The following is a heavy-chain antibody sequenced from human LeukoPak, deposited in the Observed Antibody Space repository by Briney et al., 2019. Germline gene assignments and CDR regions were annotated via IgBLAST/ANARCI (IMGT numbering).Heavy chain of an antibody. D-gene: IGHD6-19*01. J-gene: IGHJ4*02. Sequence: PSETLSLTCTVSGGSVSSGNYYWSWIRQPPGKGLEWIGYIYYSGSTNYNPSLKSRVTISVDTSKNQFSLKLTSVTAADTAVYYCARVSPAVAGLDYWGQGTLVTVSS. V-gene: IGHV4-61*01. CDR3: ARVSPAVAGLDY. CDR1: GGSVSSGNYY. CDR2: IYYSGST.